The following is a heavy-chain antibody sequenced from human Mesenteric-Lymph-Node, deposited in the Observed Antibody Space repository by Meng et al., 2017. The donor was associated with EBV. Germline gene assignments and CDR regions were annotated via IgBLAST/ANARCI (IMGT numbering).Heavy chain of an antibody. D-gene: IGHD3-10*01. Sequence: QGQLQESGLVLVKPSGTLSLTCAVSGGSIDESHWWSWVRQPPGKGLEWIGETYHSGSSNYSPSLKSRVSMSVDNSKNQSSLTLHSVTAADTAVYYCARGLGGSGKYHFDFWGPGILVTVSS. CDR1: GGSIDESHW. CDR2: TYHSGSS. CDR3: ARGLGGSGKYHFDF. V-gene: IGHV4-4*02. J-gene: IGHJ4*02.